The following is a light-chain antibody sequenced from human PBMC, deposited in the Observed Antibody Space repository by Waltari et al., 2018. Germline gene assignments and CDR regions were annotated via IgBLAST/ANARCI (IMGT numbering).Light chain of an antibody. CDR1: GLPKQY. J-gene: IGLJ2*01. CDR3: YSKDTDGGSQGK. V-gene: IGLV3-10*01. CDR2: DDN. Sequence: QPPSVSVSPGQTAAITCSGDGLPKQYTFWYQQKSGQAPVLVMYDDNKRPSGIPGRFSGSSAGTVATLTITGAQVDDEADYYCYSKDTDGGSQGKIGGGTKLTVL.